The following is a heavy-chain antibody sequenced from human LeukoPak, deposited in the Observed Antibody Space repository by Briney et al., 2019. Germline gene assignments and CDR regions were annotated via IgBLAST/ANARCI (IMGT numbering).Heavy chain of an antibody. CDR3: AKDADFVVVTATLDY. Sequence: PGRSLRLSCAASGFTFSSYGMHWVRQAPGKGLEWVAVISYDGSNKYYADSVKGRFTISRDNSKNTLYLQMNSLRAEDTAVYYCAKDADFVVVTATLDYWGQGTLVTVSS. J-gene: IGHJ4*02. D-gene: IGHD2-21*02. CDR1: GFTFSSYG. CDR2: ISYDGSNK. V-gene: IGHV3-30*18.